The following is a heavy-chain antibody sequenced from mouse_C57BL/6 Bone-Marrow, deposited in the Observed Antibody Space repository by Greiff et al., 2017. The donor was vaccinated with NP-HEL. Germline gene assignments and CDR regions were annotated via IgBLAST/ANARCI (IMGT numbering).Heavy chain of an antibody. V-gene: IGHV5-4*01. CDR2: ISDGGSYT. J-gene: IGHJ1*03. CDR3: AREEMIRRYFDV. CDR1: GFTFSSYA. Sequence: DVKLVESGGGLVKPGGSLKLSCAASGFTFSSYAMSWVRQTPEKRLEWVATISDGGSYTYYPDNVKGRFTISRDNAKNNLYLQMSHLKSEDTAMYYCAREEMIRRYFDVWGTGTTVTVSS. D-gene: IGHD2-4*01.